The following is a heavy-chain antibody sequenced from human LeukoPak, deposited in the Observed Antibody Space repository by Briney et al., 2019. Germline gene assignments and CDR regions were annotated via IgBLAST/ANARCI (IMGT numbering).Heavy chain of an antibody. D-gene: IGHD4-17*01. CDR3: AKDLGFSTVTTFRI. CDR2: ISGSGGST. Sequence: GGSLRLSCAASGFTFSSYAMSWVRQAPGKGLEWVSAISGSGGSTYYADSVKGRFTISRDNSKNTLYPQMNSLRAEDTTVYYCAKDLGFSTVTTFRIWGQGTMVTVSS. J-gene: IGHJ3*02. V-gene: IGHV3-23*01. CDR1: GFTFSSYA.